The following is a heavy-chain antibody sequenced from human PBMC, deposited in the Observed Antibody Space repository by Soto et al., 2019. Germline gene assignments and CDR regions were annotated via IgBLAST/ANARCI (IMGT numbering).Heavy chain of an antibody. CDR2: ISAYNGNT. CDR3: XGXXXEYQLLSGGWFDP. Sequence: QVQLVQSGAEVKKPGASVKVSCKASGYTFTSYGISWVRQAPGQGLEWMGWISAYNGNTNYAQKLQGRVTMTTDTSTSTAYMELRSLRSDDTAVYXXXGXXXEYQLLSGGWFDPWGQGTLVTVSS. D-gene: IGHD2-2*01. J-gene: IGHJ5*02. CDR1: GYTFTSYG. V-gene: IGHV1-18*01.